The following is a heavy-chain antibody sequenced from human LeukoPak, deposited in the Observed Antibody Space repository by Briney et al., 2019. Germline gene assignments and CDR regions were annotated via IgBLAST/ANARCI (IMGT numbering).Heavy chain of an antibody. Sequence: GGSLRLSCAASGVMFSSHGMSWVRQAPGKGLEWVSSISDTGSGTCYADSVKGRFTMSRDNSKNTLYLQMNSLRAEDTAVYYCARVRYSSSWYDYWGQGTLVTVSS. V-gene: IGHV3-23*01. CDR3: ARVRYSSSWYDY. CDR2: ISDTGSGT. D-gene: IGHD6-13*01. CDR1: GVMFSSHG. J-gene: IGHJ4*02.